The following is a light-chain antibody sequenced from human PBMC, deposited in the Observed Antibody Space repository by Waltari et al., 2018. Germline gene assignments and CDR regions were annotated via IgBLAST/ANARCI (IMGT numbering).Light chain of an antibody. CDR3: QHCERIPVA. CDR2: GAS. V-gene: IGKV3-20*01. J-gene: IGKJ3*01. CDR1: ESVGTD. Sequence: ESVLTQSPSTLSLSPGERATLACRASESVGTDLAWYQQKPGHAPRLLIFGASNMASGIPSRFSGGGSGTDFSLTISRLQPEEFAVYFCQHCERIPVAFGPGTKVDVK.